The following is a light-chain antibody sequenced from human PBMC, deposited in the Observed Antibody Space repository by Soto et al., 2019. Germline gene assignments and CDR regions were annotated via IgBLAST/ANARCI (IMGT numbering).Light chain of an antibody. Sequence: QSALTQPASVSGSPGQSITLSGTGTSSDVGTYNLVSWYQQHPGKAPKLMIYEGSKRPSGVSNRFSGSKSGNTASLTISGLQAEDEADYYCCSYAGISTFVVFGGGTKLTVL. CDR1: SSDVGTYNL. V-gene: IGLV2-23*03. J-gene: IGLJ2*01. CDR2: EGS. CDR3: CSYAGISTFVV.